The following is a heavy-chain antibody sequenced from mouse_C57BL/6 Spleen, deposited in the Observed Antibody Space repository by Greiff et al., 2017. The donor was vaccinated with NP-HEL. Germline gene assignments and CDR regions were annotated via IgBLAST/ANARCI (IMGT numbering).Heavy chain of an antibody. V-gene: IGHV1-19*01. Sequence: EVQLQQSGPVLVKPGASVKMSCKASGYTFTDYYMNWVKQSHGKSLEWIGVINPYNGGTSYNQKFKGKATLTVDKSSSTAYMELNSLTSEDSAVYYCARGRYGSSDYYFDYWGQGTTLTVSS. D-gene: IGHD1-1*01. CDR3: ARGRYGSSDYYFDY. CDR2: INPYNGGT. CDR1: GYTFTDYY. J-gene: IGHJ2*01.